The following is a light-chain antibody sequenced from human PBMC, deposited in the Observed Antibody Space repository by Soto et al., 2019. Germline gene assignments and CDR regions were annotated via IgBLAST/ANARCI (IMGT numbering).Light chain of an antibody. J-gene: IGKJ2*01. CDR3: HQYGSSLGT. V-gene: IGKV3-20*01. CDR2: DAV. CDR1: RSVTGTN. Sequence: TLSLGTVSLSTGEGATLSCRASRSVTGTNLAWYQQRAGQAPRLLIYDAVRRATGIPDRFSGSGSGTDFTLTISRLEPEDFAVYYCHQYGSSLGTFGQGTKV.